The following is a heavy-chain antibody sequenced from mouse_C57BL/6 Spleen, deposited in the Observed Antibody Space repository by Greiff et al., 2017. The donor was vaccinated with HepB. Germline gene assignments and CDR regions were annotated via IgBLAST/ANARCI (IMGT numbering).Heavy chain of an antibody. CDR3: ARGTTVVARYAMDY. V-gene: IGHV1-39*01. J-gene: IGHJ4*01. CDR2: INPNYGTT. Sequence: VHVKQSGPELVKPGASVKISCKASGYSFTDYNMNWVKQSNGKSLEWIGVINPNYGTTSYNQKFKGKATLTVDQSSSTAYMQLNSLTSEDSAVYYCARGTTVVARYAMDYWGQGTSVTVSS. CDR1: GYSFTDYN. D-gene: IGHD1-1*01.